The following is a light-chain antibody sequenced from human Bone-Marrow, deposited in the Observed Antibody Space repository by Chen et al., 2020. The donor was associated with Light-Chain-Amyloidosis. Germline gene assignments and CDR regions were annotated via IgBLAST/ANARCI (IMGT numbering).Light chain of an antibody. Sequence: QSALTHPASVSGSPGQSLTISCTGTSSDVGGDNHVSWYQQHPDKAPKLMIYEVTNRPSWVPDRFSGSKSDNTASLTISGLQTEDEADYFCSSYTITNTLVFGSGIRVTVL. J-gene: IGLJ1*01. CDR2: EVT. CDR3: SSYTITNTLV. V-gene: IGLV2-14*01. CDR1: SSDVGGDNH.